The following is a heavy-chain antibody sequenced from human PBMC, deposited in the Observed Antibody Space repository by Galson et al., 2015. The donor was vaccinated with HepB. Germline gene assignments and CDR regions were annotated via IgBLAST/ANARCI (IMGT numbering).Heavy chain of an antibody. CDR2: VYYRGST. J-gene: IGHJ3*01. Sequence: TLSLTCTVSGDSITNYYWSWIRQPPGKGLEWIGYVYYRGSTNYNPSLKSRVTISVDTSKSQFSLKLSSVTAADTAVYYCARLHDYGDYFPDFDVWGQGTMVTVSS. CDR3: ARLHDYGDYFPDFDV. D-gene: IGHD4-17*01. CDR1: GDSITNYY. V-gene: IGHV4-59*01.